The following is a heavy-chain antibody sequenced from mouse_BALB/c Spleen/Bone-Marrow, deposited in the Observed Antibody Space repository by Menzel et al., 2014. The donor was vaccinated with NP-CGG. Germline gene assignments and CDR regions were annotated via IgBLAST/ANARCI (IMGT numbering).Heavy chain of an antibody. D-gene: IGHD1-1*01. J-gene: IGHJ3*01. CDR1: GYAFTSYN. Sequence: EVKLMESGPELMKPGASVKVSCKASGYAFTSYNMYWVKQSHGKSLEWIGYIDPYNGGTSYNQKFKGKATLTVDKSSSTAYMHLNSLTSEDSAVYYCARENYGSSPAYWGQATLVTVSA. V-gene: IGHV1S135*01. CDR2: IDPYNGGT. CDR3: ARENYGSSPAY.